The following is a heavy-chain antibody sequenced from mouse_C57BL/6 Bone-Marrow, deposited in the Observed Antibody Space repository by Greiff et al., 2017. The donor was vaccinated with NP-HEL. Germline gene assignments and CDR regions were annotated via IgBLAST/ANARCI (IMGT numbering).Heavy chain of an antibody. CDR1: GFTFSDYY. J-gene: IGHJ2*01. D-gene: IGHD4-1*01. CDR2: ISNGGGST. Sequence: VQLKESGGGLVQPGGSLKLSCAASGFTFSDYYMYWVRQTPEKRLEWVAYISNGGGSTYYPDTVKGRFTISRDNAKNTLYLQMSRLKSEDTAMYYCARQRTGAYYFDYWGQGTTLTVSS. CDR3: ARQRTGAYYFDY. V-gene: IGHV5-12*01.